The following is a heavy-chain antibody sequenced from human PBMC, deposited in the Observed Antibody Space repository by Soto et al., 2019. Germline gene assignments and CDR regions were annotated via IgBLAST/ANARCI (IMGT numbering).Heavy chain of an antibody. V-gene: IGHV4-30-4*01. CDR3: AREIDSSGYLYYFDY. CDR1: GGSISSGDYY. D-gene: IGHD3-22*01. CDR2: IYYSGST. Sequence: QVQLQESGPGLVKPSQTLSLTCTVSGGSISSGDYYWSWIRQPPGKGLEWIGYIYYSGSTNYNPSLKSRVTMSVDTSKNQFSLKLSSVTAADTAVYYCAREIDSSGYLYYFDYWGQGTLVTVSS. J-gene: IGHJ4*02.